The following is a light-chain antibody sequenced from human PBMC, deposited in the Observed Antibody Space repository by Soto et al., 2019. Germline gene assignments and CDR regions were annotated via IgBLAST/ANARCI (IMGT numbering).Light chain of an antibody. J-gene: IGLJ1*01. CDR3: SSYVGTNSYV. Sequence: QSVLTQPASASGSPGQSVTISCTGTSSDVGGYNYVSWYQQHPGKAPKLIIYEVYKRPSGVPDRFSGSKSGNTAALTVSGLQAEDEADYYCSSYVGTNSYVFGTGTKVTVL. CDR2: EVY. CDR1: SSDVGGYNY. V-gene: IGLV2-8*01.